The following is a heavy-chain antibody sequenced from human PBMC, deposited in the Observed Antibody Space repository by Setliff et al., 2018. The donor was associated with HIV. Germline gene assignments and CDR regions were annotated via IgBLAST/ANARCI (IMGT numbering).Heavy chain of an antibody. V-gene: IGHV4-31*03. CDR1: GDSIGSGGYY. CDR3: ARLISNSGGYYPNIYYYYMDV. CDR2: IFYSGST. D-gene: IGHD3-22*01. Sequence: PSETLSLTCTVSGDSIGSGGYYWSWIRQHPGKGLEWIGYIFYSGSTYYNPSLKSRVTISVDTSKNQFSLRLNSVTAADTAVYYCARLISNSGGYYPNIYYYYMDVWGKGTTVTVSS. J-gene: IGHJ6*03.